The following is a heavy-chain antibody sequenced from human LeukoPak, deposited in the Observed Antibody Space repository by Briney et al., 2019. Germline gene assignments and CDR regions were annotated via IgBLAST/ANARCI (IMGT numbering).Heavy chain of an antibody. Sequence: ASVKVSCKASGYTFTGYYMHWVRQAPGQGLEWMGWISAYNGNTNYAQKFQGRVTMTRDTSTSTAYMELRSLRSDDTAVYYCARDGHRMYYYESSVYRFDYWGQGTLVTVSS. CDR3: ARDGHRMYYYESSVYRFDY. CDR1: GYTFTGYY. CDR2: ISAYNGNT. J-gene: IGHJ4*02. D-gene: IGHD3-22*01. V-gene: IGHV1-18*04.